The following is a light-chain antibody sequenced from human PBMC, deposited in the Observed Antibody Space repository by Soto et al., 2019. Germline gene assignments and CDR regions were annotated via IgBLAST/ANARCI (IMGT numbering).Light chain of an antibody. CDR2: GAS. Sequence: EIVMTQSPATLSVSPGERATLSCRASQSVSRNLAWYRQEPGQAPRLLVYGASTRATATPARFSGSVSGTDFTLTISRLEPEDFAVYYCQLYGNSLLYTFGQGTKLEIK. CDR3: QLYGNSLLYT. CDR1: QSVSRN. V-gene: IGKV3-15*01. J-gene: IGKJ2*01.